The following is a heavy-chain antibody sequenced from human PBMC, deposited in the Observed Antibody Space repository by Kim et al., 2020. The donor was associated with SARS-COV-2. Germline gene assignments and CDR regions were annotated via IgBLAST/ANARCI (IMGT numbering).Heavy chain of an antibody. CDR2: INTNTGNP. V-gene: IGHV7-4-1*02. D-gene: IGHD6-13*01. J-gene: IGHJ4*02. Sequence: ASVKVSCKASGYTFTSYAMNWVRQAPGQGLEWMGWINTNTGNPTYAQGFTGRFVFSLDTSVSTAYLQISSLKAEDTAVYYCARVALDRYSSSWYPPEFDYWGQGTLVTVSS. CDR1: GYTFTSYA. CDR3: ARVALDRYSSSWYPPEFDY.